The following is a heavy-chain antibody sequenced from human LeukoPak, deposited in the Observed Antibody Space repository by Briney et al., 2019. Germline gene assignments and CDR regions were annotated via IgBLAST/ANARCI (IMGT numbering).Heavy chain of an antibody. Sequence: GGSLRLSCAASGFTFSSYVMNWVRQAPGKGLEWVSTISGSGGSTYYADSVKGRFTISRDNSKNTLYLQMNSLRAEDTAVYYCAKGGGGNWFDPWGQGTLVTVSS. D-gene: IGHD3-16*01. CDR3: AKGGGGNWFDP. CDR2: ISGSGGST. J-gene: IGHJ5*02. V-gene: IGHV3-23*01. CDR1: GFTFSSYV.